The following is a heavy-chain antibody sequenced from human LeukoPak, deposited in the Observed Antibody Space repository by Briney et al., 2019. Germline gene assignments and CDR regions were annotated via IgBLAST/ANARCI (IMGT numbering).Heavy chain of an antibody. V-gene: IGHV4-59*01. D-gene: IGHD2-15*01. J-gene: IGHJ4*02. CDR2: IYYSGST. Sequence: PSETLSLTCTVSGGSISSYYWSWVRQPPGKGLEWMGYIYYSGSTNYNPSLKSRVNISVDTSKNQFSLKLSSVTAADTAVYYCARAQILPSYIDYWGQGTLVTVSS. CDR3: ARAQILPSYIDY. CDR1: GGSISSYY.